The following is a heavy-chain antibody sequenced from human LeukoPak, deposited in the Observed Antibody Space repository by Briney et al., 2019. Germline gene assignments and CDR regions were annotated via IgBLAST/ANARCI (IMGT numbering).Heavy chain of an antibody. CDR2: ISAYNGNT. V-gene: IGHV1-18*04. CDR1: GYTFTSYG. Sequence: ASVKVSCKASGYTFTSYGISWVRQAPGQGLEWMGWISAYNGNTNYAQKLQGRVTMTTDTSTSTAHMELRSLRSDDTAVYYCARDGLLWFGELPNPGDYWGQGTLVTVSS. CDR3: ARDGLLWFGELPNPGDY. D-gene: IGHD3-10*01. J-gene: IGHJ4*02.